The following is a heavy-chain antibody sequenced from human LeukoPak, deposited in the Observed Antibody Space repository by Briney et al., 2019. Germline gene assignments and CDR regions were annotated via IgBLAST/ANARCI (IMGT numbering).Heavy chain of an antibody. CDR2: INPNSGGT. J-gene: IGHJ4*02. CDR1: GYIFTDYY. D-gene: IGHD6-13*01. Sequence: ASVKVSCKASGYIFTDYYMHWVRQAPGQELGWMGRINPNSGGTNYAQKFQGRVTMTRDTSISTAYTELSSLRSEDTATYYCARDISSSWYTYFDYWGQGTLVTVSS. CDR3: ARDISSSWYTYFDY. V-gene: IGHV1/OR15-1*02.